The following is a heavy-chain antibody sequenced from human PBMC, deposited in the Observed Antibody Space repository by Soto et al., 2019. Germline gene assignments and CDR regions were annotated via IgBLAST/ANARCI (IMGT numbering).Heavy chain of an antibody. J-gene: IGHJ6*02. Sequence: GESLKISCKGSGYSFTIYCIGWVLQRPWKGLEWMGIIYPGDSDTRYSPSFQGQVTISADKSISTAYLQWSSLKASDTAMYYCARHRRDYYYYGMDVWGQGTTVTVSS. V-gene: IGHV5-51*01. CDR1: GYSFTIYC. CDR3: ARHRRDYYYYGMDV. CDR2: IYPGDSDT.